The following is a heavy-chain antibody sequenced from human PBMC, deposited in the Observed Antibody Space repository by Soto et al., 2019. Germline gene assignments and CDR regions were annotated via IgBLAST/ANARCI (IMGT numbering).Heavy chain of an antibody. CDR1: GFTFSSYW. D-gene: IGHD3-10*01. CDR2: IKQDGSEK. V-gene: IGHV3-7*03. J-gene: IGHJ4*02. CDR3: AKGRGGSGSLTPRVDF. Sequence: PGGSLRLSCAASGFTFSSYWMSWVRQAPGKGLEWVANIKQDGSEKYYVDSVKGRFTVSRDSAKNTLYLQMSSLRAEDTALYYCAKGRGGSGSLTPRVDFWGQGTLVTVSS.